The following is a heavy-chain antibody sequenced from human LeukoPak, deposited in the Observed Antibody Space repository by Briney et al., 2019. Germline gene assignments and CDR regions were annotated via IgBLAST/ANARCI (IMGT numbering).Heavy chain of an antibody. CDR2: ISGSGGTT. Sequence: GGSLRLSCAASGFAFSSYGMSWVRQAPGKGLEWVSGISGSGGTTHYADSVKGRFTISRDNSKNTLFLQMDSLRAEDTAGFYCAKATSIGYSYFDYWGQGTLVTVSS. J-gene: IGHJ4*02. CDR1: GFAFSSYG. V-gene: IGHV3-23*01. CDR3: AKATSIGYSYFDY. D-gene: IGHD3-22*01.